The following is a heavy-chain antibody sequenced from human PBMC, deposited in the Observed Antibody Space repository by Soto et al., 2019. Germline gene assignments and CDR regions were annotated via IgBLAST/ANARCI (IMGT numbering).Heavy chain of an antibody. Sequence: GESLKISCAASGFTFSSYGMHWVRQAPGKGLEWVAVIWYDGSNKYYADSVKGRFTISRDNSKNTLYLQMNSLRAEDTAVYYCARFYPLLRYFDRWGQGTLVTVSS. J-gene: IGHJ4*02. D-gene: IGHD3-9*01. CDR3: ARFYPLLRYFDR. V-gene: IGHV3-33*01. CDR2: IWYDGSNK. CDR1: GFTFSSYG.